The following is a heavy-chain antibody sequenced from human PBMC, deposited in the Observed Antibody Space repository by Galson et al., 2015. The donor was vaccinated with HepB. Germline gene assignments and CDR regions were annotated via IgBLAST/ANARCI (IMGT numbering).Heavy chain of an antibody. CDR2: IRSTSTTI. CDR3: ARGKLYRDDFPDVFDI. D-gene: IGHD2-21*02. Sequence: SLRLSCAASGFNFNNYAMNWVRQAPGKGLEWVSYIRSTSTTIYYADSVKGRFTISRDNAKNSLYLQMNSLRAEDTAVYYCARGKLYRDDFPDVFDIWGQGTVVTVS. CDR1: GFNFNNYA. J-gene: IGHJ3*02. V-gene: IGHV3-48*04.